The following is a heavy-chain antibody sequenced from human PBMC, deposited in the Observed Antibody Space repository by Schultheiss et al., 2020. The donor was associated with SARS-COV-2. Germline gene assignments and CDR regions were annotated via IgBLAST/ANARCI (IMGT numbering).Heavy chain of an antibody. V-gene: IGHV3-30*03. CDR1: GFTFSSYG. CDR2: ISYDGSNK. CDR3: ARVGYFDY. Sequence: GGSLRLSCAASGFTFSSYGMHWVRQAPGKGLEWVAVISYDGSNKYYADSVKGRFTISRDNAKNSLYLQMNSLRVEDTAVYYCARVGYFDYWGQGTLVTVSS. J-gene: IGHJ4*02.